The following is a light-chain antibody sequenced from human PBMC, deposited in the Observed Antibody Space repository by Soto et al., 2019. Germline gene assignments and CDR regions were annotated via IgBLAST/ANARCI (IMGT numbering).Light chain of an antibody. Sequence: PGERATLSCRASQSVGRRYLAWYQQKPGQAPRLLIYDTSERASDIPDTFSGSGSETDFTLTISRLVPEDFAVYYCQYQGTFGGGTKVQIK. V-gene: IGKV3-20*01. CDR1: QSVGRRY. CDR3: QYQGT. J-gene: IGKJ4*01. CDR2: DTS.